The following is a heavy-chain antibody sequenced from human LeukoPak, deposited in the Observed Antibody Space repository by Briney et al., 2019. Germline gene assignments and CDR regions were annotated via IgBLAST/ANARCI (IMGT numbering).Heavy chain of an antibody. CDR1: GFTFSSYS. D-gene: IGHD6-13*01. CDR2: INHSGST. CDR3: ARQVIAAAPTDY. V-gene: IGHV4-34*01. Sequence: GSLRLSCAASGFTFSSYSMNWIRQPPGKGLEWIGEINHSGSTNYNPSLKSRVTISVDTSKNQFSLKLSSVTAADTAVYYCARQVIAAAPTDYWGQGTLVTVSS. J-gene: IGHJ4*02.